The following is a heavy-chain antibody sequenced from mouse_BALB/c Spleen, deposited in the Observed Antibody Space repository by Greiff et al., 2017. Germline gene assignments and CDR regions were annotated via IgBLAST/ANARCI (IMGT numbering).Heavy chain of an antibody. Sequence: EVNVVESGGGLVQPGGSLRLSCAPSGFTFSDFYMEWVRQPPGKRLEWIAASRNKANDYTTEYSASVKGRFIVSRDTSQSILYLQMNALRAEDTAIYYCARDAGLDWYFDVWGAGTTVTVSS. CDR1: GFTFSDFY. CDR3: ARDAGLDWYFDV. CDR2: SRNKANDYTT. D-gene: IGHD3-3*01. V-gene: IGHV7-1*02. J-gene: IGHJ1*01.